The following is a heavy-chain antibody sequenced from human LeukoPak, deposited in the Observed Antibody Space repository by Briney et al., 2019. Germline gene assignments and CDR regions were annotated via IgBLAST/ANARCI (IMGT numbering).Heavy chain of an antibody. CDR3: AREASGSSRPFDY. Sequence: ASVKVSCKASGGTFISYAISWVRQAPGQGLEWMGGISPIFGTANYAQKFQGRVTITADESTSTAYMELSSLRSEDTAVYYCAREASGSSRPFDYWGQGTLVTVSS. V-gene: IGHV1-69*13. CDR1: GGTFISYA. D-gene: IGHD6-13*01. CDR2: ISPIFGTA. J-gene: IGHJ4*02.